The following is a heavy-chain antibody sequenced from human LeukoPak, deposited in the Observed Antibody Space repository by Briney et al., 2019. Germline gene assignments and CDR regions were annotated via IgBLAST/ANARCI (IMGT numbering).Heavy chain of an antibody. CDR1: GGSFSGYY. J-gene: IGHJ5*02. CDR3: ARDNSARITIFGVVIGWFDP. V-gene: IGHV4-59*12. Sequence: PSETLSLTCAVYGGSFSGYYWSWIRQPPGKGLEWIGYIYYSGSTNYNPSLKSRVTMSVDTSKNQFSLKLSSVTAADTAVYYCARDNSARITIFGVVIGWFDPWGQGTLVTVSS. CDR2: IYYSGST. D-gene: IGHD3-3*01.